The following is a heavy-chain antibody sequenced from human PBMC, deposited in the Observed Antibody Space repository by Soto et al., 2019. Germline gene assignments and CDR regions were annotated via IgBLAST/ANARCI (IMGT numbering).Heavy chain of an antibody. CDR3: AKRLSGSKSFDY. J-gene: IGHJ4*02. Sequence: GGSLRLSCAASGFTFSSYGMHWVRQAPGKGLEWVAVISYDGSNKYYADSVKGRFTISRDNSKNTLYLQMNSLRAEDTAVYYCAKRLSGSKSFDYWGQGTLVTAPQ. CDR1: GFTFSSYG. D-gene: IGHD1-26*01. CDR2: ISYDGSNK. V-gene: IGHV3-30*18.